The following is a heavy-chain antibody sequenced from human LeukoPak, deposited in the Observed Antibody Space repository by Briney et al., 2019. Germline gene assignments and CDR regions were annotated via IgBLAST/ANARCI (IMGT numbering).Heavy chain of an antibody. Sequence: GGSLRLSCAASGFTVSTNYMTWVRQAPGKGLEWVSVIYSDGTTYYADSVKGRFTISRDSAKTSLFLQMNSLRDEDTAVYYCARAYSSSSGRDAFDSWGLGTLVTVSS. CDR2: IYSDGTT. D-gene: IGHD6-6*01. J-gene: IGHJ3*02. V-gene: IGHV3-66*01. CDR3: ARAYSSSSGRDAFDS. CDR1: GFTVSTNY.